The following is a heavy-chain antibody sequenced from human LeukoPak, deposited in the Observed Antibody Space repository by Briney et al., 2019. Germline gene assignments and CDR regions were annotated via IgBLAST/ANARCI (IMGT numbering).Heavy chain of an antibody. D-gene: IGHD6-19*01. J-gene: IGHJ4*01. Sequence: PGGPLRLSCAASGFTFDDYAMHWVRQAPGEGLEWVSLIHGDSGTTYYADSVKGRFTISGDNSKNSLYLQMNSLRTEDTALYYCAKDTGSGWSFDYWGQGTLVTVSS. V-gene: IGHV3-43*02. CDR1: GFTFDDYA. CDR2: IHGDSGTT. CDR3: AKDTGSGWSFDY.